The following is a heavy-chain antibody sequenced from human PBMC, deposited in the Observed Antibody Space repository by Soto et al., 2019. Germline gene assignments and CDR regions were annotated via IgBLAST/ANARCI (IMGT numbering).Heavy chain of an antibody. CDR1: GFTFTSSA. J-gene: IGHJ4*02. D-gene: IGHD3-22*01. CDR3: AAGGYDSSGYYGRIDY. Sequence: ASVKVSCKASGFTFTSSAVQWVRQARGQRLEWIGWIVVGSGNTNYAQKFQERVTITRDMSTSTAYMELSSLRSEDTAVYYCAAGGYDSSGYYGRIDYWGQGTLVTVSS. V-gene: IGHV1-58*01. CDR2: IVVGSGNT.